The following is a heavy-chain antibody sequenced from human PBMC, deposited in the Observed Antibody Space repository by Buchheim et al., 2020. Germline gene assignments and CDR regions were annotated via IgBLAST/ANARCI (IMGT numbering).Heavy chain of an antibody. CDR1: GFTLSDYW. V-gene: IGHV3-7*01. CDR3: GRAVGSLPSL. D-gene: IGHD1-14*01. J-gene: IGHJ4*02. CDR2: TKQDGSEA. Sequence: EVQLVESGGGLVQPGGSLRLSCAASGFTLSDYWMDWVRQAPGKGLEWVANTKQDGSEAYYVDSVKGRFTVSRDNAKNLVSLQMNNLRAEDTAVYYCGRAVGSLPSLWGQGTL.